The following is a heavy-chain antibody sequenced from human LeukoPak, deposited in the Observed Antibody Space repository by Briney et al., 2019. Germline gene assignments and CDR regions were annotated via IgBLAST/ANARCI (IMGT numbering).Heavy chain of an antibody. CDR1: GGSFSGYY. J-gene: IGHJ5*02. D-gene: IGHD6-19*01. CDR2: IHYSGST. V-gene: IGHV4-34*01. Sequence: SETLSLTCAVYGGSFSGYYWSWIRQPPGKGLEWIGSIHYSGSTYYTPSLKSRVTMSLDTSKNQFSLKLSSVTAADTAVYYCARSMSSGWYIWFDPWGQGTLSSSPQ. CDR3: ARSMSSGWYIWFDP.